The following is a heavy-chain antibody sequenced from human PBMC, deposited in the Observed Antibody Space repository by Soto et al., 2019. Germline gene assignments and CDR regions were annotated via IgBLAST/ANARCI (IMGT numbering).Heavy chain of an antibody. CDR2: IIPIFGTA. Sequence: SVKVSCKASGGTFSSYAISWVRQAPGHGLEWMGGIIPIFGTANYAQKFQGRVTIIADESTSTAYMELSSLRSEDTAVYYCARTRFYYDSSGYYLWGQGTLVTVSS. V-gene: IGHV1-69*13. J-gene: IGHJ4*02. CDR1: GGTFSSYA. CDR3: ARTRFYYDSSGYYL. D-gene: IGHD3-22*01.